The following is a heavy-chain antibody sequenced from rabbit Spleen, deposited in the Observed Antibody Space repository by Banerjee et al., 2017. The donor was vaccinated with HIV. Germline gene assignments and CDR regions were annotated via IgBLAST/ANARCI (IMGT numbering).Heavy chain of an antibody. CDR3: ARDPWGAEDFDL. CDR2: INAVTGKA. Sequence: QERLVESGGGLVKPEGSLKLSCTASGFSFSNKAVMCWVRQAPGKGLEWIACINAVTGKAVYASWVNGRFTFSKTSSTTVTLQMTRLSVADTATYFCARDPWGAEDFDLWGPGTLVTV. D-gene: IGHD4-1*01. CDR1: GFSFSNKAV. V-gene: IGHV1S45*01. J-gene: IGHJ4*01.